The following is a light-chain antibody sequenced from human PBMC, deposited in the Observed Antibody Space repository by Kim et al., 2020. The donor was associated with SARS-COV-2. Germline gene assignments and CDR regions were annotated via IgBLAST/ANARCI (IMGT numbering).Light chain of an antibody. V-gene: IGKV3-15*01. CDR2: GAS. CDR1: QSISSS. CDR3: QQYAYWRA. J-gene: IGKJ5*01. Sequence: SLSPGERPTLPGRASQSISSSLAWYQQKPGQAPRVLIYGASARATGIPARFSGSGSGTEFTLTISNLQSEDFAVYYCQQYAYWRAFGQGTRLEIK.